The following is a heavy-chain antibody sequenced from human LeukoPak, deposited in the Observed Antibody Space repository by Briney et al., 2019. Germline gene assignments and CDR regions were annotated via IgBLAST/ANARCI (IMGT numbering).Heavy chain of an antibody. D-gene: IGHD3-10*01. CDR2: IYYSGST. CDR3: ARVNERFGEFPFDY. J-gene: IGHJ4*02. V-gene: IGHV4-31*03. Sequence: NSSETLSLTCTVSGGSISSGGYYWSWIRQHPGKGLEWIGYIYYSGSTYYNPSLKSRVTISVDTSKNQFSLKLSSVTAADTAVYYCARVNERFGEFPFDYWGQGTLVTVSS. CDR1: GGSISSGGYY.